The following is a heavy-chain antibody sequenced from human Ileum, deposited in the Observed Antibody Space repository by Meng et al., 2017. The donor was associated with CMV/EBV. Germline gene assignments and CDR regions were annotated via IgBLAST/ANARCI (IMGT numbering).Heavy chain of an antibody. CDR2: SSDSGSAT. J-gene: IGHJ4*02. D-gene: IGHD2-21*01. V-gene: IGHV3-23*01. Sequence: GESLKISCAMSGFTFNNFAMSWVRQAPGKRLEWVSASSDSGSATSYADSVKGRFTISRDSSKNTLYLQMNSLTAEDTAIYYCTKSDCGGAGCKLLDHWGQGTLVTVSS. CDR1: GFTFNNFA. CDR3: TKSDCGGAGCKLLDH.